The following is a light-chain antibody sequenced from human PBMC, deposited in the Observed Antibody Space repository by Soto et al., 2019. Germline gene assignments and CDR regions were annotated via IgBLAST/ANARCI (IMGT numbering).Light chain of an antibody. CDR1: SSDAGGYNY. Sequence: QSALTQPPSASGSPGQSVTIYCTRTSSDAGGYNYVSWYQHHPGKAPKLVIYEVNKRPSGVPDRFSGSKSGNTASLTVSGLQAEDEADYYCSSDAGSNNVVFGGGTQLTVL. J-gene: IGLJ7*01. V-gene: IGLV2-8*01. CDR2: EVN. CDR3: SSDAGSNNVV.